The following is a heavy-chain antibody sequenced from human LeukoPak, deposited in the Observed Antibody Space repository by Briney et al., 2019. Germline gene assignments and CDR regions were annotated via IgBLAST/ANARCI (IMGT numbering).Heavy chain of an antibody. CDR1: GYTFTGYY. D-gene: IGHD3-22*01. CDR3: SRDGHRMYYYGSSDYRFDC. J-gene: IGHJ4*02. CDR2: ISGYNGNT. V-gene: IGHV1-18*04. Sequence: ASVKVSCKASGYTFTGYYMHWVRQAPGQGLEWMGWISGYNGNTHYAQKLQGRVIMTTDTSTSTAYMELRSLRSDDTAVYYCSRDGHRMYYYGSSDYRFDCWGQGTLVTVSS.